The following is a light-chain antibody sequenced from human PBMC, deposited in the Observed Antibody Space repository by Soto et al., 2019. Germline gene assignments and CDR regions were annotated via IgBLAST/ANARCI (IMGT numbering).Light chain of an antibody. Sequence: EIVLTQSPGTLSLSPGERATLSCRASQSVSNNYLAWYQQKPGQAPRLLIYGTSTRATGIPDRFSGSGSGTDFTLIISRLEPEDFAVYYCQQYGSSRTFGQGTKVDIK. CDR2: GTS. V-gene: IGKV3-20*01. CDR1: QSVSNNY. J-gene: IGKJ1*01. CDR3: QQYGSSRT.